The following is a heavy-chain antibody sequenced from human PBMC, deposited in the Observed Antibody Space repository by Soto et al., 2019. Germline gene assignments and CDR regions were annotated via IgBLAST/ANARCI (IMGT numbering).Heavy chain of an antibody. CDR1: GFTFSDYG. CDR2: ISYEGRNR. D-gene: IGHD5-18*01. CDR3: ANDPTRGYSFEFDQ. V-gene: IGHV3-30*18. Sequence: QVQLVESGGGVVQPGRSLRLSCAASGFTFSDYGMHWVCQTPGKGLEWVAVISYEGRNRNYADSVRGRFTISRDNSKNTLYLQRNSLRAEDTAVYYCANDPTRGYSFEFDQWCQGILVTVSS. J-gene: IGHJ4*02.